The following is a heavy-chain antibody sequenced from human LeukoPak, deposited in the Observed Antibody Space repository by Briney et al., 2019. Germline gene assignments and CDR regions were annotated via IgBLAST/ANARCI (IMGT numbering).Heavy chain of an antibody. CDR2: MNPNSGNT. D-gene: IGHD5-12*01. V-gene: IGHV1-8*02. Sequence: ASVKVSCKASGYTFTGYYMHWVRQATGQGLEWMGWMNPNSGNTGYAQKFQGRVTMTRNTSISTAYMELSSLRSEDTAVYYCARVWDRGYDTYGMDVWGQGTTVTVSS. J-gene: IGHJ6*02. CDR3: ARVWDRGYDTYGMDV. CDR1: GYTFTGYY.